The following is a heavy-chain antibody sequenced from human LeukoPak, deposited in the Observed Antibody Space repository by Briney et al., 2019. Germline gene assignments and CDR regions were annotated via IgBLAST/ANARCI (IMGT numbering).Heavy chain of an antibody. D-gene: IGHD6-13*01. V-gene: IGHV3-7*04. Sequence: GGSLRLSCAASGITFTSYLMSWARQAPGKGLEWVANIKQDGSEKYYVDSVKGRFTISRDIPQNSPYLQMNSLRAEDTAVYYCARVSNSFWGASDYWGQGTLVTVSS. CDR2: IKQDGSEK. CDR3: ARVSNSFWGASDY. J-gene: IGHJ4*02. CDR1: GITFTSYL.